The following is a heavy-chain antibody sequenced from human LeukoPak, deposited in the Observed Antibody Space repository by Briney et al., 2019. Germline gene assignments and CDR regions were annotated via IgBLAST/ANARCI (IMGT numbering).Heavy chain of an antibody. CDR1: GFTFSSYG. D-gene: IGHD1-26*01. CDR3: ARTTDYSGRGNDY. V-gene: IGHV3-23*01. CDR2: ISGSGTST. J-gene: IGHJ4*02. Sequence: SGGSLRLSCAASGFTFSSYGMSWVRQAPGKGLEWVSAISGSGTSTYYADSVKGRFTISRDNSRNTLYLQMNSLRAEDTALYYCARTTDYSGRGNDYWGQGTLVTVSS.